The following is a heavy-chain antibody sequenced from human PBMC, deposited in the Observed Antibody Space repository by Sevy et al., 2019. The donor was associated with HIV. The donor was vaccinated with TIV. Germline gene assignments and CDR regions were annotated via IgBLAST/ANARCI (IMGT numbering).Heavy chain of an antibody. D-gene: IGHD2-21*01. CDR2: IRNRPNRYTT. J-gene: IGHJ6*03. CDR3: VRGPNCGVGGCQQISPYCLDV. V-gene: IGHV3-72*01. Sequence: GGSLRLSCAASGFAFSDHYVDWVRQAPGKGLEWVGRIRNRPNRYTTEYAASVEGRFTISRDDSRHSLYLQMNSLKTEASAEYYCVRGPNCGVGGCQQISPYCLDVWGIGATVTVSS. CDR1: GFAFSDHY.